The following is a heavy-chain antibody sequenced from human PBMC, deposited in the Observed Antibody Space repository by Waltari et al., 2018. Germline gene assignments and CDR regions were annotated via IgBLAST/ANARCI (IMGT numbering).Heavy chain of an antibody. D-gene: IGHD3-3*01. CDR1: GFTFSSYA. Sequence: EVQLLESGRGLVQPGGSLRLSCAASGFTFSSYAMSWVRPAPGKGLEWVSAISGSGGSTYYADSVKGRFTISRDNSKNTLYLQMNSLRAEDTAVYYCAKSPGSQFLEWSPYYYMDVWGKGTTVTISS. J-gene: IGHJ6*03. V-gene: IGHV3-23*01. CDR2: ISGSGGST. CDR3: AKSPGSQFLEWSPYYYMDV.